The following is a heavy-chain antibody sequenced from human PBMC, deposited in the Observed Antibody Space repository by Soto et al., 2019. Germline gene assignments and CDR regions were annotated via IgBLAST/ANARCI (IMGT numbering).Heavy chain of an antibody. D-gene: IGHD2-15*01. V-gene: IGHV1-69*13. CDR2: IIPIFGTA. Sequence: ASVKVSCKASGGTFSSYAISWVRQAPGQGLEWMGGIIPIFGTANYAQKFQGRVTITADESTSTAYMELSSLRSEDTAVYYCASRCSGVSCTGNDYYYSGMDVWGQGNTVTVS. CDR3: ASRCSGVSCTGNDYYYSGMDV. CDR1: GGTFSSYA. J-gene: IGHJ6*02.